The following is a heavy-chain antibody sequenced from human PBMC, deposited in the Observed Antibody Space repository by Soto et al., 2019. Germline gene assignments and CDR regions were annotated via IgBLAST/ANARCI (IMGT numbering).Heavy chain of an antibody. CDR1: GFTFSSYS. CDR3: ARGSPYCSSTSCYAVDYYYYMDV. Sequence: PGGSLRLSCAASGFTFSSYSMNWVRQAPGKGLEWVSYISSSSSTIYYADSVKGRFTISRDNAKNSLYLQMNSLRAEDTAVYYCARGSPYCSSTSCYAVDYYYYMDVWGKGTTVTVSS. CDR2: ISSSSSTI. D-gene: IGHD2-2*01. J-gene: IGHJ6*03. V-gene: IGHV3-48*01.